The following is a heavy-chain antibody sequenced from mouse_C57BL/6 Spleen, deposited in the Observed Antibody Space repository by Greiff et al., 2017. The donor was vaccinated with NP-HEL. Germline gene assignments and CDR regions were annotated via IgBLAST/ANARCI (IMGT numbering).Heavy chain of an antibody. V-gene: IGHV5-6*01. Sequence: EVQRVESGGDLVKPGGSLKLSCAASGFTFSSYGMSWVRQTPDKRLEWVATISSGGSYTYYPDSVKGRFTISRDNAKKTLYLQMSSLKSEDTAMYYCARHSTAQAPFAYWGQGTLVTVSA. D-gene: IGHD3-2*02. CDR2: ISSGGSYT. CDR1: GFTFSSYG. CDR3: ARHSTAQAPFAY. J-gene: IGHJ3*01.